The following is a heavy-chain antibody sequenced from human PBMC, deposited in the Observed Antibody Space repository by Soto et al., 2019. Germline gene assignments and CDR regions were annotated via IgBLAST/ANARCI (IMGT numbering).Heavy chain of an antibody. J-gene: IGHJ6*02. CDR3: AREYTAWPLAYGLDV. CDR2: ISSRSDI. Sequence: ESLKISCVGSGFIFGNYSIHWVRQAPGKGLEWVSSISSRSDIYYAESVKGRFTISRDNAKNSVSLQMNSLRAEDTAVYYCAREYTAWPLAYGLDVWGQGNTVTVSS. CDR1: GFIFGNYS. D-gene: IGHD2-2*02. V-gene: IGHV3-21*01.